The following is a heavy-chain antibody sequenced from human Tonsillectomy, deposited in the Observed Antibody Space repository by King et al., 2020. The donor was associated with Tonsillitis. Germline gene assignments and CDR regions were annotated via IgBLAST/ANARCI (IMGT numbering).Heavy chain of an antibody. D-gene: IGHD2-15*01. CDR3: ARDTEYCSGGSCYGAYYMDV. J-gene: IGHJ6*03. CDR1: GGSISSYY. Sequence: VQLQESGPGLVKPSETLSLTCTVSGGSISSYYWSWIRQPPGKGLEWIGYIYYSGSTNYNPSLKSRVTISVDTSKNQFSLKLSSVTAADTPGYYCARDTEYCSGGSCYGAYYMDVWGKGTTVTVSS. V-gene: IGHV4-59*01. CDR2: IYYSGST.